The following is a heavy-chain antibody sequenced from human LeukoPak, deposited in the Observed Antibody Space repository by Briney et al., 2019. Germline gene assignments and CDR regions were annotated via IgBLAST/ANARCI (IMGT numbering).Heavy chain of an antibody. V-gene: IGHV3-11*04. CDR1: GFTFSNYY. D-gene: IGHD6-13*01. J-gene: IGHJ5*02. CDR2: MSGNGGTI. CDR3: AREVLGGAAAFEP. Sequence: PGGSLRLSCAASGFTFSNYYMSWIRQAPGKGLEWVSFMSGNGGTIYYADSVRGRFTISRDNAKNSLYLQMSSLRAEDTAVYYCAREVLGGAAAFEPWGQGILVTVSS.